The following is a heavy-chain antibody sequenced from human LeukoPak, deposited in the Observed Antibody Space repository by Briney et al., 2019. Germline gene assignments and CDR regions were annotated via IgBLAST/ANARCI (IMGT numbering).Heavy chain of an antibody. J-gene: IGHJ4*02. D-gene: IGHD5-12*01. CDR2: ISWNSCSI. V-gene: IGHV3-9*01. CDR3: AKDGGVGQDIVASYYFDY. CDR1: GFTFDDYA. Sequence: GRSLRLSCAASGFTFDDYAMHWVRQAPGKGLEWVSGISWNSCSIGYADSAKGRFTISRDNAKNSLYLQMNSLRAEDTALYYCAKDGGVGQDIVASYYFDYWGQGTLVTVSS.